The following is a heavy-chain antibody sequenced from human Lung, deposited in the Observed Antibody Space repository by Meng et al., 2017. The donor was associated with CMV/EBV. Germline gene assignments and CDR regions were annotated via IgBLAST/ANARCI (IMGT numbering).Heavy chain of an antibody. CDR1: GFIFSNYA. CDR2: ISYDGKTYDRSNK. D-gene: IGHD3-3*01. CDR3: SRDRILDFWSGYPKYYYGIDV. V-gene: IGHV3-30-3*01. J-gene: IGHJ6*02. Sequence: GESLKISCAAAGFIFSNYAMHWVRQAPGKGLEWVAIISYDGKTYDRSNKYYADTVKGRFTISRDNSKNTLYLQTSNLRTDDTAVYYCSRDRILDFWSGYPKYYYGIDVWGQGTTVTVSS.